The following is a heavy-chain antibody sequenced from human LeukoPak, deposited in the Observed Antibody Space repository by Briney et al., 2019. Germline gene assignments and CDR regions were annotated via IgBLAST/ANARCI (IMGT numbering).Heavy chain of an antibody. CDR2: ISAYNGKT. CDR1: GYTFTSYG. D-gene: IGHD1-14*01. Sequence: GASVKVSCKASGYTFTSYGISWGRQAPGQGLEWVGWISAYNGKTNSAQKFQGRVTMTTVTSANTAYMELRSLTSDDTAMYYCAREAAGQANRDFFDSWGQGTLVTVSS. CDR3: AREAAGQANRDFFDS. J-gene: IGHJ4*02. V-gene: IGHV1-18*01.